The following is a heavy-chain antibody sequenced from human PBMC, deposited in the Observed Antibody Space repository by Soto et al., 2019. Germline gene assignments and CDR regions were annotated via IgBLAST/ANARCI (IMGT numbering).Heavy chain of an antibody. J-gene: IGHJ4*02. D-gene: IGHD3-16*01. CDR2: TKEDGSEK. CDR1: GFTFSRFW. V-gene: IGHV3-7*01. Sequence: SLRLSCAASGFTFSRFWMGWVRQAPGKGLEWVANTKEDGSEKYYVDSVKGRFTASRDNAKNSLFLQMNSLRAEDTAVYYCVRDATRGGDFDYWGQGTLVTVSS. CDR3: VRDATRGGDFDY.